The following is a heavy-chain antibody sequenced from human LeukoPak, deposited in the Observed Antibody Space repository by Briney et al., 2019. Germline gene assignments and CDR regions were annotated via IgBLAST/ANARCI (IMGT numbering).Heavy chain of an antibody. V-gene: IGHV3-21*01. CDR2: ISSSSSYI. J-gene: IGHJ4*02. CDR3: VRDLRGSSGGDY. CDR1: GITFSSYS. D-gene: IGHD3-22*01. Sequence: GGSLRLSCEASGITFSSYSMNWLRQAPGKGLEWVSSISSSSSYIYYADSVKGRFTISRDNAKNSLYLQMNNLRAEDTAVYYCVRDLRGSSGGDYWGQGTLVTVSS.